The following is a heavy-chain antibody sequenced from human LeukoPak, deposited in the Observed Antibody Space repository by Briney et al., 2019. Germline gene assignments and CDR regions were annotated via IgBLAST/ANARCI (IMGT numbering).Heavy chain of an antibody. J-gene: IGHJ4*02. Sequence: PGGSLRLSCAASGFTFSSYGMHWVRQAPGKGLEWVAVIWYDGSNKYYADSVKGRFTISRDNSKNTLYLQMNSLRAEDTAVYYCAKQMGTVDPYFDYWGQGTLVTVSS. CDR2: IWYDGSNK. V-gene: IGHV3-33*06. D-gene: IGHD1-14*01. CDR1: GFTFSSYG. CDR3: AKQMGTVDPYFDY.